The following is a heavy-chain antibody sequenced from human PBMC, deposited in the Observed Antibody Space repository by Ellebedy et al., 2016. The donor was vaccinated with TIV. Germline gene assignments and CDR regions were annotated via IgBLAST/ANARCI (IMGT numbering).Heavy chain of an antibody. J-gene: IGHJ5*02. CDR1: NYTFTSYG. CDR3: TRVYGDYQFNWFDP. Sequence: AASVKVSCKASNYTFTSYGISWVRQAPGQGLEWMGWISTYNGNTDYAQKFQGRVAVTTDTSTSTVYMELRSLRSDDTAVYYSTRVYGDYQFNWFDPWGQGTLVTVSS. CDR2: ISTYNGNT. D-gene: IGHD4-17*01. V-gene: IGHV1-18*04.